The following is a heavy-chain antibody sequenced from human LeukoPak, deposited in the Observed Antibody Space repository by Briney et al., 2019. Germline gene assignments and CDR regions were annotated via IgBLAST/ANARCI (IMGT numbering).Heavy chain of an antibody. D-gene: IGHD2-2*01. CDR1: GFTFSSYS. V-gene: IGHV3-21*01. Sequence: GGSLRLSCAASGFTFSSYSMNWVRQAPGKGLEWVSSISSSSSYTYYADSVKGRFTISRDNAKNSLYLQMNSLRAEDTAVYYCARRLCPDFDYWGQGTLVTVSS. J-gene: IGHJ4*02. CDR2: ISSSSSYT. CDR3: ARRLCPDFDY.